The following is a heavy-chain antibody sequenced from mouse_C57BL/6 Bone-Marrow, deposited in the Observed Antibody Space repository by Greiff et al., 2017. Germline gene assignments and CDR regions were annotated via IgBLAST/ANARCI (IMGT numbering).Heavy chain of an antibody. CDR2: IDPSDSYT. D-gene: IGHD3-3*01. CDR1: GYTFTSYW. J-gene: IGHJ1*03. Sequence: QVQLQQSGAELVRPGTSVKLSCKASGYTFTSYWMHWVKQRPGQGLEWIGVIDPSDSYTNYNQKFKGKATLTVDTSSSTAYTQLSSLTSEDSAVYYCARSEGPWYFDVWGTGTTVTVSS. V-gene: IGHV1-59*01. CDR3: ARSEGPWYFDV.